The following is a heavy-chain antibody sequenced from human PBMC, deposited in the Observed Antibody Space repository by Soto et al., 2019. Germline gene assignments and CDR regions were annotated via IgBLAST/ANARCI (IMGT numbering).Heavy chain of an antibody. CDR1: GFPFSGFV. CDR3: AKEGLNTAFAY. J-gene: IGHJ4*02. D-gene: IGHD2-2*02. Sequence: EVQLLQSGGGLVQPGGSLRLSCAASGFPFSGFVMRWVRKTPEKGLEWVATLGASGISAYYADSVQGRFTISRDNSKNTLFLQMNSLRAEDTAVYYCAKEGLNTAFAYWGQGTLVAVSS. CDR2: LGASGISA. V-gene: IGHV3-23*01.